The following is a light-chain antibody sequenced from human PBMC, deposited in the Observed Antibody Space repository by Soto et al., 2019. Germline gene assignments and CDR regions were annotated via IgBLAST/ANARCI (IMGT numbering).Light chain of an antibody. CDR1: QSISTW. V-gene: IGKV1-5*03. CDR3: QQYNSYPLT. Sequence: DIQMTQSPSTLSASVGDRVTITCRASQSISTWLAWYQQKPGKAPKLLIYKASSFESGDRSRFSGSGSGADFTLTISSLQPDDFPTYYCQQYNSYPLTFGGGTKVEIK. J-gene: IGKJ4*01. CDR2: KAS.